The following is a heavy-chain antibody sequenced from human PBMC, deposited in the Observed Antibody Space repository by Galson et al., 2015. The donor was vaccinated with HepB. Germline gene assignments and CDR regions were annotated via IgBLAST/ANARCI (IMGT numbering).Heavy chain of an antibody. CDR3: AREKVGATMGEAFDI. J-gene: IGHJ3*02. V-gene: IGHV3-30-3*01. D-gene: IGHD1-26*01. CDR1: GFTFSSYA. Sequence: SLRLSCAASGFTFSSYAMHWVRQAPGKGLEWVAVISYDGSNKYYADSVKGRFTISRDNSKNTLYLQMNSLRAEDTAVYYCAREKVGATMGEAFDIWGQGTMVTVSS. CDR2: ISYDGSNK.